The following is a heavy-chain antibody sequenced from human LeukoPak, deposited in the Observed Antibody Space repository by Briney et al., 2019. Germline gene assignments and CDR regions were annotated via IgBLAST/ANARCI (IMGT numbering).Heavy chain of an antibody. V-gene: IGHV3-7*01. CDR1: GFTFSNYW. D-gene: IGHD5-12*01. CDR3: VRDGGVSGYDLLDY. CDR2: INQDGSEE. Sequence: GGSLRLSCAASGFTFSNYWMSWVRQAPGKGLEWVAHINQDGSEEHYMDSVKARFIISRDNAKDSLSLQMDSLRAEDTAVYYCVRDGGVSGYDLLDYWGQGTLVTVSS. J-gene: IGHJ4*02.